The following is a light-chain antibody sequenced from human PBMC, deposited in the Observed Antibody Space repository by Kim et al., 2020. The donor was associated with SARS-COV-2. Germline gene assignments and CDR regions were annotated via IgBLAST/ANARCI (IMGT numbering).Light chain of an antibody. CDR2: GAS. Sequence: SAGERATLSCRASQSVSSSYLAWYQQKPGRAPRLLIYGASSRATGIPDRFSGSGSGTDFTLTISRLEPEDFAMYYCQQYGSSPNTFGQGTRLEIK. CDR1: QSVSSSY. CDR3: QQYGSSPNT. V-gene: IGKV3-20*01. J-gene: IGKJ5*01.